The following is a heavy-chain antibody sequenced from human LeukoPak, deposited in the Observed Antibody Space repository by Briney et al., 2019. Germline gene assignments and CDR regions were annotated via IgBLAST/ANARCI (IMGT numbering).Heavy chain of an antibody. D-gene: IGHD3-16*01. Sequence: GGSLRLSCAASGFTFCSHSMNWVRPGPGEGLEWVSSISSSSSYIYYADSVKGRFTISRDNAKNSLYLQMNSLRAEDTAVYYCARLGDGGAWSDWGQGTLVTVSS. CDR3: ARLGDGGAWSD. J-gene: IGHJ4*02. CDR1: GFTFCSHS. CDR2: ISSSSSYI. V-gene: IGHV3-21*01.